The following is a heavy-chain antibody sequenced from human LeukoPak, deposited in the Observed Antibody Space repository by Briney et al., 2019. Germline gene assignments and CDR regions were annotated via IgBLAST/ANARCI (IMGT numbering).Heavy chain of an antibody. Sequence: SETLSLTCTVSGDSISRYYWSWVPQPPGKGLEWVGYIYYSGTTRYNPSLKSRLTISIDTSKNQCSLKLSSVTAADTAVYFCARGGGFTYGRQPFDCWGQGTLVTVSS. CDR1: GDSISRYY. CDR3: ARGGGFTYGRQPFDC. V-gene: IGHV4-59*01. CDR2: IYYSGTT. D-gene: IGHD5-18*01. J-gene: IGHJ4*02.